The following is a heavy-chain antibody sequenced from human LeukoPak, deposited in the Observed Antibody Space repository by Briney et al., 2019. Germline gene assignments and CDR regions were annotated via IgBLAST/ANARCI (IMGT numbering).Heavy chain of an antibody. Sequence: SETLSLTCTVTGGSISSYYWSWIRQPPGKGLEWIGYIYYSGSTNYNPSLKSRVTISVDTSKNQFSLKLSSVTAADTAVYYCARKTRVASAFDPWGQGTLVTVSS. V-gene: IGHV4-59*01. CDR2: IYYSGST. J-gene: IGHJ5*02. CDR3: ARKTRVASAFDP. D-gene: IGHD3-3*02. CDR1: GGSISSYY.